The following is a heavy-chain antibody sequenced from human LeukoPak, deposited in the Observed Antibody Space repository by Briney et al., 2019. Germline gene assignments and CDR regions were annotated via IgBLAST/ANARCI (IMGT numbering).Heavy chain of an antibody. J-gene: IGHJ4*02. CDR1: GFTFSGFS. Sequence: GGSLRLSCAASGFTFSGFSMSWVRQSPTKGLEWVANIKQDGSERYYVDSVKGRSTISRDNAKNSLSSQMNNLRVEDTAVYYCARAGSHWHYVYWGQGTVVTVSS. V-gene: IGHV3-7*01. CDR3: ARAGSHWHYVY. CDR2: IKQDGSER. D-gene: IGHD3-10*01.